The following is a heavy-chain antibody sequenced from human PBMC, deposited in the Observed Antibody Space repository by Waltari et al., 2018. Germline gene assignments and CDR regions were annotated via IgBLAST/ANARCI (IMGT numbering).Heavy chain of an antibody. Sequence: EVQLVQSGAEVKKPGATVKISCKASGYTFIDYFMHWVQQAPGKGLEWVGRIETEDGETVYAEKFQGRVTITADTSTDTSYLELSSLRSDDTAVYYCAPLPGGSGQTFDYWGQGTLLTVSS. CDR2: IETEDGET. V-gene: IGHV1-69-2*01. CDR1: GYTFIDYF. D-gene: IGHD3-10*01. J-gene: IGHJ4*02. CDR3: APLPGGSGQTFDY.